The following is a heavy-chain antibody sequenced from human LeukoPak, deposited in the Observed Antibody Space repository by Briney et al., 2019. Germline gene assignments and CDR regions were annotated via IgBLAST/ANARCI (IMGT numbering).Heavy chain of an antibody. Sequence: GGSLRLSCAASGFTFSSYWMDWVRQPPGKGLAWVSRINADGSSTAYADSVKGRFTISRDNAKEMLFLQMNSLRAEDTAVYYCASYNWNYPDYWGQGTLVTVSS. D-gene: IGHD1-7*01. V-gene: IGHV3-74*01. CDR2: INADGSST. J-gene: IGHJ4*02. CDR1: GFTFSSYW. CDR3: ASYNWNYPDY.